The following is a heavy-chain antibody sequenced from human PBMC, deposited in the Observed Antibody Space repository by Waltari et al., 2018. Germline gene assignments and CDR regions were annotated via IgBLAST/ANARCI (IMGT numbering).Heavy chain of an antibody. Sequence: QVQLQESGPGLVKPSETLSLTCTVSGGSISSHYWSWIRQPPGKGLEWIGYIYYSGSTNYNPSLKNRVTISVDTSKNQFSLKLSSVTAADTAVYYCARGEYSGSYGAFDIWGQGTMVTVSS. V-gene: IGHV4-59*11. J-gene: IGHJ3*02. D-gene: IGHD1-26*01. CDR2: IYYSGST. CDR3: ARGEYSGSYGAFDI. CDR1: GGSISSHY.